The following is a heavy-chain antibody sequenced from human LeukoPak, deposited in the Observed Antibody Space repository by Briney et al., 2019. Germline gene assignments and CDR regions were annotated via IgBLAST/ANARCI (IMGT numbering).Heavy chain of an antibody. D-gene: IGHD1-1*01. CDR2: ILYSGTT. CDR1: GGSISPYY. CDR3: ARVGDWNDLVY. J-gene: IGHJ4*02. Sequence: SETLSLTCTVSGGSISPYYWGWIRQTPGKGLEWIGYILYSGTTTNYNPSLKSRVTISVDTSKNQFSLKLSSVTAADTAVYYCARVGDWNDLVYWGQGTLVTVSP. V-gene: IGHV4-59*01.